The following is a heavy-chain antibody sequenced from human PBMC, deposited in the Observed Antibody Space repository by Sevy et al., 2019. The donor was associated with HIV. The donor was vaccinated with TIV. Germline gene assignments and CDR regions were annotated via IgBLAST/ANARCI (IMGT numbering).Heavy chain of an antibody. Sequence: GGSLRLSCAASGFTFDDYTMHWVRQAPGKGLEWVSLISWDGGSTYYADSVKGRFTNSRDNSKNSLYLQMTSLRTEDTAWYYCAKDATGIAVAGIDYWGQGTLVTVSS. CDR1: GFTFDDYT. D-gene: IGHD6-19*01. CDR3: AKDATGIAVAGIDY. V-gene: IGHV3-43*01. J-gene: IGHJ4*02. CDR2: ISWDGGST.